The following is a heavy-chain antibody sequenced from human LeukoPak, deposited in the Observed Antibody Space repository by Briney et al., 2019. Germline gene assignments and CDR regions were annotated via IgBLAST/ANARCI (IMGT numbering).Heavy chain of an antibody. Sequence: GGSLRLSCAASGFTFSSYGMHWVRQAPGKGLEWVAFIRYDGSNKYYADSVKGRFTISRDNSKNTLYLQMNSLRAEDTAVYYCFSHLYPAFDIWGQGTMVTVSS. J-gene: IGHJ3*02. V-gene: IGHV3-30*02. CDR3: FSHLYPAFDI. CDR1: GFTFSSYG. CDR2: IRYDGSNK. D-gene: IGHD2/OR15-2a*01.